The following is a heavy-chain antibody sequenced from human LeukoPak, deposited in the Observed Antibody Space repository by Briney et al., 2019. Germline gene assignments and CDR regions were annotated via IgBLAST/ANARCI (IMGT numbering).Heavy chain of an antibody. CDR2: THHTGST. D-gene: IGHD5-18*01. J-gene: IGHJ4*02. Sequence: PSETLSLTCAVSGYSISSGYFWGRIRQPPGKGLEWIGSTHHTGSTYYNPSLKSRVTISVDTSKNQFSLKLSSVTAADTAVYYCAREYGYSYGYGDYWGQGTLVTVSS. V-gene: IGHV4-38-2*02. CDR1: GYSISSGYF. CDR3: AREYGYSYGYGDY.